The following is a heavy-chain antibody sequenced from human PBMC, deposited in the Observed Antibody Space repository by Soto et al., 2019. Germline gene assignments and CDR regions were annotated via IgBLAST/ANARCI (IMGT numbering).Heavy chain of an antibody. CDR2: IIPIFGTE. CDR3: ARDRIAGSKYYYGMDV. V-gene: IGHV1-69*01. J-gene: IGHJ6*02. D-gene: IGHD6-13*01. Sequence: QVQLVQSGAEVKKPGSSVRVSCKASGGTFSSYAISWVRQAPGQGLEWIGGIIPIFGTENYAQKFQGRVTITADESTSTAYMELSSLRSEDTAVYYCARDRIAGSKYYYGMDVWGQGTTVTVSS. CDR1: GGTFSSYA.